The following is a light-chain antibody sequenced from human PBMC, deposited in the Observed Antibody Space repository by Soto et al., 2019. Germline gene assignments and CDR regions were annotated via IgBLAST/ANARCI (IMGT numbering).Light chain of an antibody. J-gene: IGLJ2*01. CDR1: SRDVGAYNY. CDR3: SSFAGSNTYVV. V-gene: IGLV2-8*01. Sequence: QSVLTQPPSASGSPGQTVTISCTGTSRDVGAYNYVSWYQQHPGKAPKLMIYEVTKRPSGVPDRFSGSKSGNTASLTVSGLQAEDEADYYCSSFAGSNTYVVFGGGTKLTVL. CDR2: EVT.